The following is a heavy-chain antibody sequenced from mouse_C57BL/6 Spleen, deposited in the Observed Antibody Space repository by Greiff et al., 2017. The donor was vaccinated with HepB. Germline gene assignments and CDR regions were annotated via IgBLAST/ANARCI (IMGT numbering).Heavy chain of an antibody. V-gene: IGHV1-18*01. CDR3: ARRTNMSYAMDY. Sequence: EVQLQQSGPELVKPGASVKIPCKASGYTFTDYNMDWVKQSHGKSLEWIGDINPNNGGTIYNQKFKGKATLTVDKSSSTAYMELRSLTSEDTAVYYCARRTNMSYAMDYWGQGTSVTVSS. J-gene: IGHJ4*01. CDR2: INPNNGGT. D-gene: IGHD1-3*01. CDR1: GYTFTDYN.